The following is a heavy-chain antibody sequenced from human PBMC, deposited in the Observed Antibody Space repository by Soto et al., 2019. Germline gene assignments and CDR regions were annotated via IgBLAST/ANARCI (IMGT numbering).Heavy chain of an antibody. CDR1: VDIVSSNSAA. CDR2: TYYRSKWYK. V-gene: IGHV6-1*01. J-gene: IGHJ4*02. CDR3: ARSGPGGYIDY. Sequence: SQTLSLTCAISVDIVSSNSAAWNCIRQSPSRGLEWLGRTYYRSKWYKHYAVSVKSRITVNPDTSKNQFSLQLNSVTPEDTAVYYCARSGPGGYIDYWGQGTLVTVSS. D-gene: IGHD3-22*01.